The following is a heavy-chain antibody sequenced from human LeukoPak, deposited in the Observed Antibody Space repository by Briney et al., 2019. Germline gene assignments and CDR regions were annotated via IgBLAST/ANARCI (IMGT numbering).Heavy chain of an antibody. V-gene: IGHV4-39*01. Sequence: PSETLSLTCTVSGGSISSSGYYWGWIRQSPGEGLEWIGNIYYSGITYYNASLKSQVSISIDTSKNQFSLRLTSVTAADTAVYYCARQTGSGLFILPGGQGTLVTVSS. CDR2: IYYSGIT. J-gene: IGHJ4*02. CDR1: GGSISSSGYY. CDR3: ARQTGSGLFILP. D-gene: IGHD3/OR15-3a*01.